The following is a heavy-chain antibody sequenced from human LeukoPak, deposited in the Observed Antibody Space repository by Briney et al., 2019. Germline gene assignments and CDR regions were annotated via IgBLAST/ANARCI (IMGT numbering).Heavy chain of an antibody. V-gene: IGHV3-48*03. J-gene: IGHJ4*02. Sequence: GGSLRLSCAASGFTFSSYEMNWVRQAPGKGLEWVSYISSSGSTIYYADSVKGRFTISRDNAKNSLYLQMNSLRAEDTAVYYCARDRSSYYYDSSGWRWGQGTLVTVSS. CDR2: ISSSGSTI. CDR1: GFTFSSYE. CDR3: ARDRSSYYYDSSGWR. D-gene: IGHD3-22*01.